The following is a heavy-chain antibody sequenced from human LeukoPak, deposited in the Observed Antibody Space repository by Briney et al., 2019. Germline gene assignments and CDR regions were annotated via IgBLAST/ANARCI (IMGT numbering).Heavy chain of an antibody. D-gene: IGHD2-2*01. V-gene: IGHV1-18*04. CDR3: ARSVNVKPYCNTISCSGEGMDV. J-gene: IGHJ6*02. CDR2: ISGYNGNT. Sequence: GASVKVSCKASGYTFSKYGVSWVRQAPVQGLEWMGWISGYNGNTDYAQKFQDRVSMTTDTSTSTVYLELRSLRSDDTAVYYCARSVNVKPYCNTISCSGEGMDVWGQGITVTVSS. CDR1: GYTFSKYG.